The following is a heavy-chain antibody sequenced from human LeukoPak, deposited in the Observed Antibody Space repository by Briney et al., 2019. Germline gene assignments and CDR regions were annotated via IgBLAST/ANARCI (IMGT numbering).Heavy chain of an antibody. CDR1: GFTFSSYA. J-gene: IGHJ4*02. CDR3: ARARSMVRGVTGDY. Sequence: GGSLRLSCAASGFTFSSYAMLWVRQAPGKGLEWVAVISYDGSNKYYADSVKGRFTISRDNSKNTLYLQMNSLRAEDTAVYYCARARSMVRGVTGDYWGQGTLVTVSS. CDR2: ISYDGSNK. V-gene: IGHV3-30*04. D-gene: IGHD3-10*01.